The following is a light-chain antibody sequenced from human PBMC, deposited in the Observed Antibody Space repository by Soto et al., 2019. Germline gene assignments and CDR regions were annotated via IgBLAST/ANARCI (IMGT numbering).Light chain of an antibody. CDR2: DVS. CDR3: SSYTSSSTLV. CDR1: SSDFGGYNY. J-gene: IGLJ2*01. V-gene: IGLV2-14*01. Sequence: QSVLTQPASVSGSPGQSITISCTGTSSDFGGYNYVSWYQQYPGKAPKLMIYDVSNRPSGVSNRFSGSKSGNTASLTISGLQAEVEANYYCSSYTSSSTLVFGGGTKLTVL.